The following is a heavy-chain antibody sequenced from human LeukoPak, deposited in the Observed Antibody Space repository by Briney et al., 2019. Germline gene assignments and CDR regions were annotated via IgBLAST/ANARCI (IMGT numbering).Heavy chain of an antibody. Sequence: SVKVSCKASGGTFSSYAISWVRQAPGQGLEWMGGIIPIFGTANYAQKFQGRVTITADESTSTAYMELSSLRSGDTAVYYCARGRLERRDAFDIWGQGTMVTVSS. D-gene: IGHD1-1*01. J-gene: IGHJ3*02. CDR2: IIPIFGTA. CDR3: ARGRLERRDAFDI. V-gene: IGHV1-69*13. CDR1: GGTFSSYA.